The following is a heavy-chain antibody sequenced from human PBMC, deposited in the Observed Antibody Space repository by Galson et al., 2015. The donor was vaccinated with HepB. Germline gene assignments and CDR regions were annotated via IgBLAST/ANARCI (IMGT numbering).Heavy chain of an antibody. J-gene: IGHJ3*02. D-gene: IGHD6-19*01. CDR3: AREQPYSSGWYGDAFDI. Sequence: SVKVSCKASGYTFTSYGISWVRQAPGQGLEWMGWISAYSGNTNYAQKLQGRVTMTTDTSTSTAYMELRSLRSDDTAVYYCAREQPYSSGWYGDAFDIWGQGTMVTVSS. CDR1: GYTFTSYG. V-gene: IGHV1-18*01. CDR2: ISAYSGNT.